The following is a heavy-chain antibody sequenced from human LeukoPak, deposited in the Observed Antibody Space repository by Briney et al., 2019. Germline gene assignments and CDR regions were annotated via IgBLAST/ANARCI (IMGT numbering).Heavy chain of an antibody. CDR3: ARQAGSSSPQH. CDR1: GGSISSGSYY. CDR2: INHSGST. D-gene: IGHD6-13*01. V-gene: IGHV4-39*01. Sequence: SQTLSLTCTVSGGSISSGSYYWSWIRQPPGKGLEWIGEINHSGSTNYNPSLKSRVTISVDTSKNQFSLKLSSVTAADTAVYYCARQAGSSSPQHWGQGTLVTVSS. J-gene: IGHJ1*01.